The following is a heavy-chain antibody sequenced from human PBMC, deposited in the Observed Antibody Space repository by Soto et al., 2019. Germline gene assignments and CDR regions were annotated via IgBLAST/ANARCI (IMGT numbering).Heavy chain of an antibody. CDR3: ARGNDYDSATFDY. J-gene: IGHJ4*02. D-gene: IGHD2-15*01. Sequence: GGSLRLSCEACGFTFSTYGMHWVRQAPGKGLEWVAVISYDGRNENYVDSVKGRFTISRDNSKNTLYLQINSLRIDDTAVFYCARGNDYDSATFDYWGQGAQVTV. CDR1: GFTFSTYG. V-gene: IGHV3-30*03. CDR2: ISYDGRNE.